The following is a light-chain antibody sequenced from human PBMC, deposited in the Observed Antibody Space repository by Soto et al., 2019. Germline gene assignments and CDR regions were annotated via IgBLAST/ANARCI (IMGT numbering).Light chain of an antibody. V-gene: IGLV2-23*01. J-gene: IGLJ1*01. CDR3: CSYAGSSTYV. CDR2: EGS. CDR1: SSDVGGYNF. Sequence: QSALTQPASVSGSPGQSITISCTGTSSDVGGYNFVAWFQQYPGKAPKLMIYEGSQRPSGVSTRFSGSMSGNTASLTISGLQAEDEADYYCCSYAGSSTYVFGTGTKLTVL.